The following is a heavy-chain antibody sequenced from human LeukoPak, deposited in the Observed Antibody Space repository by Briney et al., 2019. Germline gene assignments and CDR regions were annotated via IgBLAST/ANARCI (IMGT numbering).Heavy chain of an antibody. D-gene: IGHD5-18*01. CDR3: AKDPREDPAMVLYYFDY. CDR2: IYDSGST. CDR1: GGSVSSGRYY. V-gene: IGHV4-61*03. Sequence: SETLSLTCIVSGGSVSSGRYYWSWIRQPPGRGLEWIGYIYDSGSTNYNPSLKSRVTISIDTSKKLLSLRLTSVTAADTAVYYCAKDPREDPAMVLYYFDYWGQGTLVTVSS. J-gene: IGHJ4*02.